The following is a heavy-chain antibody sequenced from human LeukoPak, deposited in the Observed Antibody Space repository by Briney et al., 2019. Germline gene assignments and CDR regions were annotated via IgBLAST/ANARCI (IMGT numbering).Heavy chain of an antibody. CDR3: AASPYYGSGSYYEAPFDY. V-gene: IGHV4-59*01. CDR1: GCAISSYY. Sequence: SETLSLTCTVSGCAISSYYWSWIRQPPGKGLEWIGYIYYSGSTNYNPSLKSRVTISVDTSKNQFSLKLSSVTAADTAAYYCAASPYYGSGSYYEAPFDYWGQGTLVTVSS. CDR2: IYYSGST. J-gene: IGHJ4*02. D-gene: IGHD3-10*01.